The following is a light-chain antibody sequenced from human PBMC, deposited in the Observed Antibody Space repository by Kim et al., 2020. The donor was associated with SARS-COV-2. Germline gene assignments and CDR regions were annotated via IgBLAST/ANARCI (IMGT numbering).Light chain of an antibody. Sequence: GQGVTISSTGSSSNIGANYGVHWYQQVPGKAPRLLVNGNRDRPSGVPDRFSASRSGTSASLAITGLQAEDEADYYCHSYDSSLRILFGGGTQLTVL. J-gene: IGLJ3*02. CDR2: GNR. V-gene: IGLV1-40*01. CDR3: HSYDSSLRIL. CDR1: SSNIGANYG.